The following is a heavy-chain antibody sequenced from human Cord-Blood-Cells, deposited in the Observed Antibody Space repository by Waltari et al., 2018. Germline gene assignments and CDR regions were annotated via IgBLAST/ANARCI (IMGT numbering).Heavy chain of an antibody. D-gene: IGHD1-26*01. J-gene: IGHJ4*01. CDR2: INPISSTA. CDR1: GGTFSSYA. CDR3: ARGYSGSPYYFDY. Sequence: QVQLVESGAEVKKPGSSVKVSCMASGGTFSSYAIRWVRQAPGQGLEWMGGINPISSTANDTQQFQGIATSTADESVCTAYMVLGSLRSDATAVYYCARGYSGSPYYFDYRGQGTLVTVAS. V-gene: IGHV1-69*01.